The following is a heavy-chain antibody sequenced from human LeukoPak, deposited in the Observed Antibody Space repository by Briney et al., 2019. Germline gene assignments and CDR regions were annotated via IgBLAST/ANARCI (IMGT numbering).Heavy chain of an antibody. D-gene: IGHD2-15*01. Sequence: GGSLRLSCAASGFTFSIYWMTWVRQAPGKGLEWVANIKQDGTEKYYVDSVKGRFTISRDNAENSLYLQMSSLRAEDTAVYYCTRDTGCPGGTCYSFYDYWGQGTLVTVSS. CDR2: IKQDGTEK. V-gene: IGHV3-7*01. J-gene: IGHJ4*02. CDR1: GFTFSIYW. CDR3: TRDTGCPGGTCYSFYDY.